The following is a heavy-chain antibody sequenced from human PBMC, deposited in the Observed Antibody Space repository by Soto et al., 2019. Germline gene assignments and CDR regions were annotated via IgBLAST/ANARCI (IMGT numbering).Heavy chain of an antibody. CDR3: AKPDRYSGYEFDY. CDR2: ISGSGVST. D-gene: IGHD5-12*01. CDR1: GFTFSSYA. J-gene: IGHJ4*02. V-gene: IGHV3-23*01. Sequence: PGGSLSLSCAASGFTFSSYAMSWVRQAPGKGLEWVSAISGSGVSTYYADSVKGRFTISRDNSKNTLYLQMNSLRAEDTAVYYCAKPDRYSGYEFDYWGQGTLVTVS.